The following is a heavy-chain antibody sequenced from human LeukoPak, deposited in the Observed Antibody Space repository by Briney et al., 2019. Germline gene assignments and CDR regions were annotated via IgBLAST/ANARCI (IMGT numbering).Heavy chain of an antibody. V-gene: IGHV3-21*01. CDR3: ARGGSYAPSAFDY. CDR1: GFTFSSYS. Sequence: GSLRLSCAASGFTFSSYSMNWVRQAPGKGLEWVSSISSSSSYIYYADSVKGRFTISRDNAKNSLYLQMNSLRAEDTAVYYCARGGSYAPSAFDYWGQGTLVTVSS. CDR2: ISSSSSYI. J-gene: IGHJ4*02. D-gene: IGHD1-26*01.